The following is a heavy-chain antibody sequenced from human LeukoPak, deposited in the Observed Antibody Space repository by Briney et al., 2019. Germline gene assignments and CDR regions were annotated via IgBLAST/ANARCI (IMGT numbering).Heavy chain of an antibody. D-gene: IGHD2-15*01. Sequence: PGGSLRLSCAASGFTFSSYSMNWVRQAPGKGLEWVSYISSSSSTIYYADSVKGRFTISRDNSKNTLYLQMNSLRAEDTAVYYCAKGRGYCSGGSCYGQLDYWGQGTLVTVSS. CDR3: AKGRGYCSGGSCYGQLDY. CDR1: GFTFSSYS. J-gene: IGHJ4*02. V-gene: IGHV3-48*01. CDR2: ISSSSSTI.